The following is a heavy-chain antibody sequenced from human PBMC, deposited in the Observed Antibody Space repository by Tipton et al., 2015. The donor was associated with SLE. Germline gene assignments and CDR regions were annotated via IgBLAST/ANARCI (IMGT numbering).Heavy chain of an antibody. CDR2: IWYDGSKQ. CDR3: ARVLRFLEWLPLDY. CDR1: GFTFTAYA. V-gene: IGHV3-33*08. Sequence: SLRLSCAASGFTFTAYAMTWVRQAPGKGLEWVSLIWYDGSKQYYTDSVKGRFTISRDNAKNSLYLQMNSLRAEDTAVYYCARVLRFLEWLPLDYWGQGTLVTVFS. D-gene: IGHD3-3*01. J-gene: IGHJ4*02.